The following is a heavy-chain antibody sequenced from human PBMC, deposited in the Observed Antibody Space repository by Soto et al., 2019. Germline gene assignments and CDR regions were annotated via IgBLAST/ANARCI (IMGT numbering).Heavy chain of an antibody. CDR1: GFTFYTYE. Sequence: EVQLVESGGGLVQPGGSLRLSCAASGFTFYTYEMNWVRQAPGKGLEWVSYISSSGSTTYYADSVEGRFTISRDNAKNSFCLKMNSLRAEDTAIYYCDTKWGGGGAFDFWGQGTMVTVSS. J-gene: IGHJ3*01. CDR3: DTKWGGGGAFDF. CDR2: ISSSGSTT. V-gene: IGHV3-48*03. D-gene: IGHD7-27*01.